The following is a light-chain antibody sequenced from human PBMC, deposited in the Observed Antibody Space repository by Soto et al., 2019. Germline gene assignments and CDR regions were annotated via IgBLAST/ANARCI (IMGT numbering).Light chain of an antibody. CDR1: QSVSSN. V-gene: IGKV3-15*01. J-gene: IGKJ1*01. Sequence: EIVMTQSPATLSVSPGERATLSCRASQSVSSNLAWYQQKPGQAPRLLIYGASTRATGIPARFSGSGSGTDFTLTISSLQSEDFADYYCQHYNNWPPWTFGQGTRVEIK. CDR3: QHYNNWPPWT. CDR2: GAS.